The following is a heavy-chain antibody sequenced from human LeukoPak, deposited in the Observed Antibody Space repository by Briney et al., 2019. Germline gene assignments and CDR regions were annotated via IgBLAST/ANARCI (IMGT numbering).Heavy chain of an antibody. CDR3: ARGPPGGWFGELSYDY. J-gene: IGHJ4*02. V-gene: IGHV1-8*01. CDR1: GYTFTSYD. D-gene: IGHD3-10*01. CDR2: MNPNSGNT. Sequence: ASVKVSCKASGYTFTSYDIHWVRQATGQGLEWMGWMNPNSGNTGYAQKFQGRVTMTRNTSISTAYMELSSLRSEDTAVYYCARGPPGGWFGELSYDYWGQGTLVTVSS.